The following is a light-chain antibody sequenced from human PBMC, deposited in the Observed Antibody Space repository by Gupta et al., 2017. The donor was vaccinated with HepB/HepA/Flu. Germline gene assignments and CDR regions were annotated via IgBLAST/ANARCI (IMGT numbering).Light chain of an antibody. CDR2: DVS. CDR3: SSYTSSSTRVV. Sequence: VSGSPAQSITISCTGTSSDVGGYNYVSWYQQHPGKAPKLMIYDVSNRPSGVSHRFSGSKSGNTASLTISGLQAAYEADYYCSSYTSSSTRVVFGGGTKLTVL. V-gene: IGLV2-14*04. J-gene: IGLJ2*01. CDR1: SSDVGGYNY.